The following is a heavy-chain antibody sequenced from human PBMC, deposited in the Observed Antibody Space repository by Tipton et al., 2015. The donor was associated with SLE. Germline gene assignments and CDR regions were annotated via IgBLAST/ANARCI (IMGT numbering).Heavy chain of an antibody. CDR3: ARLEYCGGDCSSAFDI. Sequence: TLSLTCTVSGGSISSDSYAWSWIRQPPGRGLEWIGYVSYSGSTKYNASLKSRVTISVDTSNNQFSLKLNSVTAADTAVYYCARLEYCGGDCSSAFDIWGQGTMITVSS. CDR2: VSYSGST. J-gene: IGHJ3*02. CDR1: GGSISSDSYA. D-gene: IGHD2-21*02. V-gene: IGHV4-61*01.